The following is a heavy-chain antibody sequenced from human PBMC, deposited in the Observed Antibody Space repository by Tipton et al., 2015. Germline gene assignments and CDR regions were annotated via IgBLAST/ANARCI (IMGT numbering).Heavy chain of an antibody. D-gene: IGHD5-24*01. CDR3: ARDLEHGMDV. V-gene: IGHV4-61*01. J-gene: IGHJ6*02. CDR1: GGSISRSSYY. CDR2: FYHSGST. Sequence: GLVKPSETLSLTCTVSGGSISRSSYYWGWIRQPPGKGLEWLGFFYHSGSTSYNPSLTSRVAISVDTSKNQFSLTLNSVTAADTAVYYCARDLEHGMDVWGQGTTVTVSS.